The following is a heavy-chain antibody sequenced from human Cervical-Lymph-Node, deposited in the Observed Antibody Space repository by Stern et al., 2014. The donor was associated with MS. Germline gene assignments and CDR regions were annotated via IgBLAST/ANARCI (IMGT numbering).Heavy chain of an antibody. CDR3: ARLSSGWYAY. J-gene: IGHJ4*02. CDR1: GDSMSSYY. CDR2: IYYPGSP. D-gene: IGHD6-19*01. Sequence: QVQLEESGPGLVKPSETLSLTCTVSGDSMSSYYWSWIRQPPGKGLEWIGSIYYPGSPDYNPSLKSRVTISVDTSKNQFSLRLTSVTAADTAVYYCARLSSGWYAYWGQGTLVTVSS. V-gene: IGHV4-59*01.